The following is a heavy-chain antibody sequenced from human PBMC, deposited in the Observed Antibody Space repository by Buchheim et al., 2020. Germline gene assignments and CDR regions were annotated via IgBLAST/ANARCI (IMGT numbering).Heavy chain of an antibody. CDR3: ARENGYSSSWYRDYYYGMDV. D-gene: IGHD6-13*01. Sequence: QVQLVESGGGVVQPGRSLRLSCAASGFTFSSYGMHWVRQAPGKGLEWVAVIWYDESNKYYADSVKGRFTISRDNSKNTLYLQMNSLRAEDTAVYYCARENGYSSSWYRDYYYGMDVWGQGTT. CDR2: IWYDESNK. CDR1: GFTFSSYG. V-gene: IGHV3-33*01. J-gene: IGHJ6*02.